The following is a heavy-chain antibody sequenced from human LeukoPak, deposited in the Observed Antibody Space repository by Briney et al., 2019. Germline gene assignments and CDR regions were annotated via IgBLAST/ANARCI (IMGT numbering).Heavy chain of an antibody. D-gene: IGHD3-16*01. J-gene: IGHJ4*02. CDR2: IYHSGST. Sequence: SETLSLTCAVSGYSISSGYYWGWIRQPPGKGLEWIGTIYHSGSTYYNPSLKSRVTISVDTSKNQFSLKLSSVTAADTAVYYCARGGGYNGPDHWGQGTLVTVSS. V-gene: IGHV4-38-2*01. CDR3: ARGGGYNGPDH. CDR1: GYSISSGYY.